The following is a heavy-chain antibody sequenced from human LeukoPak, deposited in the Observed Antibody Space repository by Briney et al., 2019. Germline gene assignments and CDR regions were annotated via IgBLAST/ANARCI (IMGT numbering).Heavy chain of an antibody. Sequence: PGGSLRLSCAASGFTFSSYSMNWVRQAPGKGLEWVSYISSSSSTIYYADSVKGRFTISRDNAKNSLYLQMNSLRAEDTAVYYCARVPYYDFWSGYYFDYWGQGTLVTVSS. J-gene: IGHJ4*02. CDR1: GFTFSSYS. CDR2: ISSSSSTI. D-gene: IGHD3-3*01. V-gene: IGHV3-48*04. CDR3: ARVPYYDFWSGYYFDY.